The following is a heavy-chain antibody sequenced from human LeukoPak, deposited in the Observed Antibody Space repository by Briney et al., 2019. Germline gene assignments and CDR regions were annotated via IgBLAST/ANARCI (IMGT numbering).Heavy chain of an antibody. CDR2: IYYSGST. CDR3: AASWEVDAFDI. CDR1: GGSISSYY. V-gene: IGHV4-59*01. D-gene: IGHD1-26*01. J-gene: IGHJ3*02. Sequence: SETLSLTCTVSGGSISSYYWSWIRQPPGKGLEWIGYIYYSGSTNYNPSLKSRVTISVDTSKNQFSLKLSSVTAADTAVYYCAASWEVDAFDIWGQGTMVTVSS.